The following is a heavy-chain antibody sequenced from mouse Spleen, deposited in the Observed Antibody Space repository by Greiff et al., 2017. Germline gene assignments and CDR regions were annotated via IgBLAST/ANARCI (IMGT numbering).Heavy chain of an antibody. V-gene: IGHV1-4*01. CDR1: GYTFTSYT. CDR2: INPSSGYT. Sequence: VKLVESGAELARPGASVKMSCKASGYTFTSYTMHWVKQRPGQGLEWIGYINPSSGYTKYNQKFKDKATLTADKSSSTAYMQLSSLTSEDSAVYYCANYYGSSYEAWFAYWGQGTLVTVSA. CDR3: ANYYGSSYEAWFAY. J-gene: IGHJ3*01. D-gene: IGHD1-1*01.